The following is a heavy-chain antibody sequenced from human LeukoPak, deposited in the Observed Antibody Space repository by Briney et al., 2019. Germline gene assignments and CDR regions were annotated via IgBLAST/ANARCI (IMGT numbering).Heavy chain of an antibody. J-gene: IGHJ4*02. V-gene: IGHV3-23*01. CDR1: GITLSNYG. Sequence: GGSLRLSCAVSGITLSNYGMSWVRQAPGKGLEWVGGLSGSGGGTNYADSVKGRFTISRDNAKNTLYLQMNSLRAEDTAVYFCAKRGVVIRVILVGFYKEAYYFDSWGQGALVTVSS. CDR2: LSGSGGGT. D-gene: IGHD3-10*01. CDR3: AKRGVVIRVILVGFYKEAYYFDS.